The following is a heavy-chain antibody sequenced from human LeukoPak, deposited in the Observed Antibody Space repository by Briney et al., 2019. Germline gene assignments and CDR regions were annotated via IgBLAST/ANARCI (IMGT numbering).Heavy chain of an antibody. V-gene: IGHV1-69*04. CDR1: GGTFSSYA. CDR2: IIPILGIA. D-gene: IGHD2-2*01. J-gene: IGHJ4*02. CDR3: ARDLTEGSTPGPFDY. Sequence: HRASVKVSCKASGGTFSSYAISWVRQAPGQGLEWMGRIIPILGIANYAQKFQGRVTITADKSTSTAYMELSSLSSEDTAVYYCARDLTEGSTPGPFDYWGQGTLVTVSS.